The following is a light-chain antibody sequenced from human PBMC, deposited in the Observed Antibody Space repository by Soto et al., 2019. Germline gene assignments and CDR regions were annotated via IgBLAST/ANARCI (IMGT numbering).Light chain of an antibody. V-gene: IGLV2-14*03. CDR1: SSEVGAYDY. Sequence: PVLDQPASVSGSPGQSITISCTGTSSEVGAYDYVSWYQQHPDKAPKLMIYEVSNRPSGVSNRFSGSKSVNTATLTISGLQADDEADYYCSSYTSSSTRVFGTGTKVTVL. CDR3: SSYTSSSTRV. J-gene: IGLJ1*01. CDR2: EVS.